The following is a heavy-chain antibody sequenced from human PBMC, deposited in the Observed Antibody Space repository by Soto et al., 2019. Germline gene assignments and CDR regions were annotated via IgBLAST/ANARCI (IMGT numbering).Heavy chain of an antibody. CDR2: IITIFGTA. V-gene: IGHV1-69*01. Sequence: QVQLVQSGAEVKKPWSSVKVSCKASGGTFSSYAISWVRQAPVQGLEWMGGIITIFGTANYAQKFQGRVTITVDESTSTVDMELSSLRSEDTGVYYCAREVATVTTVSEYYYYYGMDVWRQGTTVTVFS. J-gene: IGHJ6*02. CDR3: AREVATVTTVSEYYYYYGMDV. D-gene: IGHD4-4*01. CDR1: GGTFSSYA.